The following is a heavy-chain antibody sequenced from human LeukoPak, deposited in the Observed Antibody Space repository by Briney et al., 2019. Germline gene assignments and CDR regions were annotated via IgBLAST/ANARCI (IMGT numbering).Heavy chain of an antibody. Sequence: GGSLRLSCAASGFAFSDYVMNWVRQAPGKGLEWVLAISASGGSTYYANSVKGRFTISRDNSKNTLYLQMNSLRADDTAVYYCAKVGYYYGSGSYCLDYWGQGTLVTVSS. CDR1: GFAFSDYV. CDR2: ISASGGST. J-gene: IGHJ4*02. CDR3: AKVGYYYGSGSYCLDY. D-gene: IGHD3-10*01. V-gene: IGHV3-23*01.